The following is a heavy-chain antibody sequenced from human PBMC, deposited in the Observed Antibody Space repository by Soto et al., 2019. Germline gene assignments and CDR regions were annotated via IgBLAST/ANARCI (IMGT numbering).Heavy chain of an antibody. V-gene: IGHV4-59*01. Sequence: QVQLQESGPGLVKPSETLSLTCTVSGGSISTYYWTWIRQPPGKGLEWIGYVHYSGTTNYNPSLKSRVTMSVDTSKNQFSLKLRSVTAADTAVYYCARGKIIGPWGQGTLVTVFS. CDR3: ARGKIIGP. J-gene: IGHJ5*02. CDR2: VHYSGTT. D-gene: IGHD3-3*01. CDR1: GGSISTYY.